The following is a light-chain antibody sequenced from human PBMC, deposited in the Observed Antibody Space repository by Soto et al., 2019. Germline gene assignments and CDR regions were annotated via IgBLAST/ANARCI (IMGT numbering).Light chain of an antibody. V-gene: IGLV2-14*01. CDR1: STDVGRYNY. CDR3: TSYTSDSTYV. CDR2: DVS. J-gene: IGLJ1*01. Sequence: QSVLTQPASVSGSPGQSITISCTGTSTDVGRYNYVSWYQQHPGKAPKLTVYDVSNRPSWVSNRFSGSKSGITASLTISGLQAEDEADYYCTSYTSDSTYVFGTGTKVT.